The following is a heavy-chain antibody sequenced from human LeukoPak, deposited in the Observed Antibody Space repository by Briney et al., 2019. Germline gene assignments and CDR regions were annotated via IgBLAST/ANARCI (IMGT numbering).Heavy chain of an antibody. Sequence: ASVNVSFTASGYTFTSYAMNWVRQAPGQGLEWMGWINTNTGNPTYAQGFTGRFVFSLDTSVSTAYLQISSLKAEDTAVYYCAREVGLVVADPYYFDYWGQGTLVTVSS. CDR1: GYTFTSYA. D-gene: IGHD2-15*01. CDR2: INTNTGNP. V-gene: IGHV7-4-1*02. J-gene: IGHJ4*02. CDR3: AREVGLVVADPYYFDY.